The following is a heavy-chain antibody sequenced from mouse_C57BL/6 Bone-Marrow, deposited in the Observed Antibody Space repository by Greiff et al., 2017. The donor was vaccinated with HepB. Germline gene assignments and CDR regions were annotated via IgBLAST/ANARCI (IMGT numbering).Heavy chain of an antibody. CDR2: ISSGSSTI. CDR3: ASLPYDYDGAWFAY. D-gene: IGHD2-4*01. V-gene: IGHV5-17*01. Sequence: EVKLVESGGGLVKPGGSLKLSCAASGFTFSDYGMHWVRQAPEKGLEWVAYISSGSSTIYYEDTVKRRFTISRDNAKNTLFLQMTSLRSEDPAMYYFASLPYDYDGAWFAYWGQGTLVTVSA. J-gene: IGHJ3*01. CDR1: GFTFSDYG.